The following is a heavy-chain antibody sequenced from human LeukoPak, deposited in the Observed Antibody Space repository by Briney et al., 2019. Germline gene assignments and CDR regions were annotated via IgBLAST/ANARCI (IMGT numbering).Heavy chain of an antibody. Sequence: SETLSLTCTVSGGSLSSYYWSWIRQPAGKGLEWIGRIYTSGSTNYNPSLKSRVTMSVDTSKNQFSLKLSSVTAADTAVYYCARGGGSGSYYQYYFDYWGQGTLVTVSS. V-gene: IGHV4-4*07. CDR1: GGSLSSYY. CDR3: ARGGGSGSYYQYYFDY. D-gene: IGHD3-10*01. J-gene: IGHJ4*02. CDR2: IYTSGST.